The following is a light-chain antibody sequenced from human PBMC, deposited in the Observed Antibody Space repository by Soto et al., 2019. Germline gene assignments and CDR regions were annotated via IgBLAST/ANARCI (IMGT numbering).Light chain of an antibody. Sequence: EIVLTQSPGTLSSSPGERATLSCRASQSVTSNYLVWYQHKPGQGPRLLIYGASSRATGIPERFSGSGSGTEFTLTITRLEPEDFAVYYCHQYGNSPPTFDQGTKLEIK. J-gene: IGKJ2*01. CDR1: QSVTSNY. CDR2: GAS. CDR3: HQYGNSPPT. V-gene: IGKV3-20*01.